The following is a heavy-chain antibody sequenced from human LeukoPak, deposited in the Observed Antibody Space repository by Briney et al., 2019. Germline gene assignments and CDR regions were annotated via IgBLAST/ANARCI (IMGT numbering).Heavy chain of an antibody. CDR2: IIPIFGTA. J-gene: IGHJ5*02. CDR3: ARDRRVSSSWYPEYWFDP. CDR1: GGTFSSYA. D-gene: IGHD6-13*01. V-gene: IGHV1-69*05. Sequence: SVKVSCKASGGTFSSYAISWVRQAPGQGLEWMGGIIPIFGTANYAQKFQGRVTITTDESTSTAYMELSRLRSDDTAVYYCARDRRVSSSWYPEYWFDPWGQGTLVTVSS.